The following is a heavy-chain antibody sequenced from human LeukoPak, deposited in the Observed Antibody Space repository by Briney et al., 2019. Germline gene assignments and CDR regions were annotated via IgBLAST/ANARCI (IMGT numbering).Heavy chain of an antibody. V-gene: IGHV3-21*01. CDR2: ISSSSSYI. J-gene: IGHJ4*02. D-gene: IGHD5-18*01. Sequence: GGSLRLSCAASGFTFSSYSMNWVRQAPGKGLEWVSSISSSSSYIYYADSVKGRFTVSRDNAKNSLYLQMNSLRAEDTAVYYCRGIYTSMSYYFDYWGQGTLVTVSS. CDR3: RGIYTSMSYYFDY. CDR1: GFTFSSYS.